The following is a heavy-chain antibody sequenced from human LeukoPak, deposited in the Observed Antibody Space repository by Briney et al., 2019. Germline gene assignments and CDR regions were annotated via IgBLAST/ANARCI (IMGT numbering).Heavy chain of an antibody. CDR2: ISGSGDST. J-gene: IGHJ4*02. CDR1: GFTFSSYA. D-gene: IGHD1-26*01. V-gene: IGHV3-23*01. CDR3: ARAPGAGSYYGETLDY. Sequence: GGSLRLSCAASGFTFSSYAMSWVCQAPGKGLEWVSVISGSGDSTYYADCVKGRFTISRENAKNSMYLQMNSLRAEDTAVYYCARAPGAGSYYGETLDYWGQGTLVTVSS.